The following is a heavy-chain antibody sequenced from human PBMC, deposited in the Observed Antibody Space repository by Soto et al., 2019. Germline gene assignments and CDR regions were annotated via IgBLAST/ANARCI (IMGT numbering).Heavy chain of an antibody. CDR1: GGTFSSYA. CDR3: ARDSSSLIYGMDV. V-gene: IGHV1-69*01. Sequence: QVQLVQSGAEVKKPGSSVKVSCKASGGTFSSYAIIWVRQAPGQGLDWMGGIIPIFGTANYAQKFQGRVTITAEESTSTALMELSSLRSEETAVYYCARDSSSLIYGMDVWGQGNTVTVSS. CDR2: IIPIFGTA. J-gene: IGHJ6*02. D-gene: IGHD6-13*01.